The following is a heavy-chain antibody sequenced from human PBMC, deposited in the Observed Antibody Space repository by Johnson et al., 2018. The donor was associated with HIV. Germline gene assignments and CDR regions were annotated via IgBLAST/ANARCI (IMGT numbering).Heavy chain of an antibody. Sequence: VQLVESGGGVVQPGRSLRLSCAASGFTFSSYAMHWVRQAPGKGLEWVAVISYSGSDTYYVDSVKGRFTVSRDKSENTLFLQMNSLRDEDTAVYYCAKERTAMVTPFDAWGQGTRVTVSS. D-gene: IGHD5-18*01. CDR1: GFTFSSYA. CDR2: ISYSGSDT. CDR3: AKERTAMVTPFDA. V-gene: IGHV3-30*04. J-gene: IGHJ3*01.